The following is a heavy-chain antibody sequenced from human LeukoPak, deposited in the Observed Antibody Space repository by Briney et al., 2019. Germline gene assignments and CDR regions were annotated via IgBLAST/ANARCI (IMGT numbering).Heavy chain of an antibody. D-gene: IGHD2-2*01. J-gene: IGHJ6*02. Sequence: GGSLRLSCAASGFTFSSYAMHWVRQAPGKGLEWVAVMSYDGSNEYYADSVKGRFTIFRDNSKNTLYLQMNSLRAEDTAVYYCAKEKYQLPYYYYYGMDVWGQGTTVTVSS. CDR3: AKEKYQLPYYYYYGMDV. CDR1: GFTFSSYA. V-gene: IGHV3-30-3*01. CDR2: MSYDGSNE.